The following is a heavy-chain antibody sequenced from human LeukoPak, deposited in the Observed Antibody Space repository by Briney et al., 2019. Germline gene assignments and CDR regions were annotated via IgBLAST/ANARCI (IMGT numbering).Heavy chain of an antibody. CDR1: GLTVSSNY. Sequence: QAGGSLRLSCAASGLTVSSNYMSWVRQAPGKGLEWVSIFYSGGSTYYADSVKGRFTISRDNSKNTLYLQMNSLKAEDTAVYYCARDMDLSPWGGPYFDYWGQGTLVTVSS. CDR3: ARDMDLSPWGGPYFDY. J-gene: IGHJ4*02. CDR2: FYSGGST. V-gene: IGHV3-53*01. D-gene: IGHD3-16*01.